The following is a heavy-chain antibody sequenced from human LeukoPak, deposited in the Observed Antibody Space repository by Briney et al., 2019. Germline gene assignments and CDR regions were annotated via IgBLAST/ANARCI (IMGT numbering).Heavy chain of an antibody. CDR3: ARRGPSYYYDSSGQYYFDY. Sequence: SETLSLTCTISGGSISSSSYYWGWIRQPPGKGLEWIGSMYYSGSTYYNPSLKSRVTISVDTSKNQFSLKLSSVTAADTAVYYCARRGPSYYYDSSGQYYFDYWGQGTLVTVSS. V-gene: IGHV4-39*01. CDR2: MYYSGST. CDR1: GGSISSSSYY. J-gene: IGHJ4*02. D-gene: IGHD3-22*01.